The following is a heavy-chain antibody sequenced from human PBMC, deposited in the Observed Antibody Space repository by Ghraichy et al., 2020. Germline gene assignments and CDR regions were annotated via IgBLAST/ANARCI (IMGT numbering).Heavy chain of an antibody. CDR3: ARDWRYGDYVSDY. Sequence: SETLSLTCTVSGGSISSSSYYWGWIRQPPGKGLEWIGSIYYSGGPYYNPSLKSRVTISVDTSKNQFSLMLSSVTAADTAVYYCARDWRYGDYVSDYWGQGTLVTVSS. J-gene: IGHJ4*02. CDR2: IYYSGGP. V-gene: IGHV4-39*07. D-gene: IGHD4-17*01. CDR1: GGSISSSSYY.